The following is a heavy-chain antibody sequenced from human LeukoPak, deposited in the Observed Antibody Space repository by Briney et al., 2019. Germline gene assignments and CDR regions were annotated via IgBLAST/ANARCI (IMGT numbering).Heavy chain of an antibody. V-gene: IGHV4-61*02. Sequence: SQTLSLTCTVSGDSISSGNYYWTWIRQPAGKGLEWIGRIYTSGSTNYNPSLKSRVTILVDTSKNQFSLKLSSVTAADTAVYYCARQRGAMVRREWYFDLWGRGTLVTVSS. CDR3: ARQRGAMVRREWYFDL. CDR1: GDSISSGNYY. D-gene: IGHD3-10*01. CDR2: IYTSGST. J-gene: IGHJ2*01.